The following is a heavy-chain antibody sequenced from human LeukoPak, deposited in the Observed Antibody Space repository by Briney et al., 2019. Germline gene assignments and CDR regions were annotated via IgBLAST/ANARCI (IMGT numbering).Heavy chain of an antibody. CDR2: ISGSGGST. CDR1: GFTFSSNA. J-gene: IGHJ1*01. Sequence: GGSLRLSCAASGFTFSSNAMSWVRQAPGKGLEWVSAISGSGGSTNYADSVKGRFTISRDNSKNTLYLQMNSLRAEDTAVYYCAKDPNGVVAATITEYFQHWGQGTLVTVSS. CDR3: AKDPNGVVAATITEYFQH. D-gene: IGHD2-15*01. V-gene: IGHV3-23*01.